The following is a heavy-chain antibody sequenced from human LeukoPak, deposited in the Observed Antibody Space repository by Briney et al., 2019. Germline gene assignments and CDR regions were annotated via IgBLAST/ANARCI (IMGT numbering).Heavy chain of an antibody. J-gene: IGHJ4*02. Sequence: ASVKVSCKASGYTFTSYGISWVRQAPGQGLEWMGWISAYNGNTNYAQKLQGRVTMTTDTSTSTAYMELRSLRSDDTAVYYCAGARFSGWYWSTVDYWGQGTLVTVSS. CDR3: AGARFSGWYWSTVDY. CDR2: ISAYNGNT. V-gene: IGHV1-18*01. CDR1: GYTFTSYG. D-gene: IGHD6-19*01.